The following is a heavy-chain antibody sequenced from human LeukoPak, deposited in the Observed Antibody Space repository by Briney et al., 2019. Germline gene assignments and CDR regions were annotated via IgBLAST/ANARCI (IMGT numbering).Heavy chain of an antibody. J-gene: IGHJ6*03. Sequence: ASVKVSCKASGYTFIRYAINWVRQAPGQGLEWMGWMNPNSGNTGYAQKFQGRVTMTRNTSISTAYMELSSLRSEDTAVYYCARGPSYYYILTGYPNYYYYYMDVWGKGTTVTVSS. CDR3: ARGPSYYYILTGYPNYYYYYMDV. CDR1: GYTFIRYA. CDR2: MNPNSGNT. V-gene: IGHV1-8*01. D-gene: IGHD3-9*01.